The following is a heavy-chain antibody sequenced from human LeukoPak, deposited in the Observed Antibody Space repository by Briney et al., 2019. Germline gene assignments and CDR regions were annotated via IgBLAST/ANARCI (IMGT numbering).Heavy chain of an antibody. CDR2: ISYDGSNK. CDR3: AKDSRGWVFGY. Sequence: GSLRLSCAASGFTFSSYGMHWVRQAPGKGLEWVAVISYDGSNKYYADSVKGRFTISRDNSKNTLYLQMNSLRAEDTAVYYCAKDSRGWVFGYWGQGTLVTVSS. J-gene: IGHJ4*02. D-gene: IGHD6-19*01. CDR1: GFTFSSYG. V-gene: IGHV3-30*18.